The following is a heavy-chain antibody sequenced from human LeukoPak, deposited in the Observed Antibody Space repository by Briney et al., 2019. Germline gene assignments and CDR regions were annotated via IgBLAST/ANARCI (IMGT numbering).Heavy chain of an antibody. Sequence: GGSLRLSCAASGFTFSSYEMNWVRQAPGKGLEWVSYISSSGSTIYCADSVKGRFTISRDNAKNSLYLQMNSLRAEDTAVYYCASSIMITFGGVIPAPFDYWGQGTLVTVSS. V-gene: IGHV3-48*03. CDR2: ISSSGSTI. D-gene: IGHD3-16*02. J-gene: IGHJ4*02. CDR1: GFTFSSYE. CDR3: ASSIMITFGGVIPAPFDY.